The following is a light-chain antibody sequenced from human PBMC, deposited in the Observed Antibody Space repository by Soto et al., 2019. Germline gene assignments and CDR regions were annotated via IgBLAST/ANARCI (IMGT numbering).Light chain of an antibody. Sequence: DIHMTQSPSSLSASVGDRVTITCQASEDISNYLNWYQQKPGKAPKLLIYDASNLETGVPSRFSGSGSGTDFTFTISSLQPEDIATYYCQQYDNLPLTFGGGTKVETK. CDR1: EDISNY. J-gene: IGKJ4*01. CDR2: DAS. CDR3: QQYDNLPLT. V-gene: IGKV1-33*01.